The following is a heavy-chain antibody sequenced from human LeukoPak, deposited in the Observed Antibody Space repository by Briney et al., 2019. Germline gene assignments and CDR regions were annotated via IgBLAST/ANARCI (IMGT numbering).Heavy chain of an antibody. V-gene: IGHV6-1*01. CDR1: GDSVSSNNAG. Sequence: SQTLSLTCAISGDSVSSNNAGWNWIRQSPSRGLEWLGRTYYRSTWYNDYAVSVKSRITINPDTSKNQFSLQLYSVTPEDTAVYYCARGWQKLGFDYWGQGTLVTVSP. CDR3: ARGWQKLGFDY. CDR2: TYYRSTWYN. J-gene: IGHJ4*02. D-gene: IGHD3-16*01.